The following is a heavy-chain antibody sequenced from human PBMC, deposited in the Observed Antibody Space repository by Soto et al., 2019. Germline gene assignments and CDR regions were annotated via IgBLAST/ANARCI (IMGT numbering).Heavy chain of an antibody. J-gene: IGHJ4*02. CDR3: ARDTPRGYSYGSFDY. V-gene: IGHV4-31*03. D-gene: IGHD5-18*01. CDR1: GGSISSGGYY. Sequence: SETLSLTCTVSGGSISSGGYYWSWIRQHPGEGLEWIWYIYYSGSTYYNPSLKSRVTISVDTSKNQFSLKLSSVTAADTAVYYCARDTPRGYSYGSFDYWGQGTLVTVSS. CDR2: IYYSGST.